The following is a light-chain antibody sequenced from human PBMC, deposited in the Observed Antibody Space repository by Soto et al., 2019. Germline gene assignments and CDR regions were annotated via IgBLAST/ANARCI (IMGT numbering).Light chain of an antibody. Sequence: DIQMTQSPSSLSVSLGDRVTITCRASQSIDSYLNWYQQKPGKAPKLLIYAASSLQSGVPSRFSASGSGTDFTLTISSLQPEDFATYYCQQSYTTPYTFGQGTKVDIK. CDR2: AAS. V-gene: IGKV1-39*01. CDR1: QSIDSY. J-gene: IGKJ2*01. CDR3: QQSYTTPYT.